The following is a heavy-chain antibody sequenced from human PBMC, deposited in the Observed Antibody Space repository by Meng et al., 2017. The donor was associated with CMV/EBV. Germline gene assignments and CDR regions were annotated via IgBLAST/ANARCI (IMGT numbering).Heavy chain of an antibody. Sequence: GGSLRLSCAAPGFTFSSYAMHWVRQAPGKGLEWVAVISYDGSNKYYADSVKGRFTISRDNSKNTLYLQMNSLRAEDTAVYYCARGGYYYDSSGSDYWGQGTLVTVSS. J-gene: IGHJ4*02. CDR3: ARGGYYYDSSGSDY. CDR2: ISYDGSNK. D-gene: IGHD3-22*01. CDR1: GFTFSSYA. V-gene: IGHV3-30-3*01.